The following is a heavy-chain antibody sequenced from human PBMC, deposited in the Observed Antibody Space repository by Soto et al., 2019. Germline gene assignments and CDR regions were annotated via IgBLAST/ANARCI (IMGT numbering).Heavy chain of an antibody. V-gene: IGHV4-61*01. CDR1: GGSVSSGSYY. J-gene: IGHJ5*02. Sequence: SETLSLTCTVSGGSVSSGSYYWSWIRQPPGKGLEWIGYIYYSGSTNYNPSLKSRVTISVDTSKNQFSLKLSSVTAADTAVYYCARVRYCSSTSCYESWFDPWGQGTLVTV. D-gene: IGHD2-2*01. CDR2: IYYSGST. CDR3: ARVRYCSSTSCYESWFDP.